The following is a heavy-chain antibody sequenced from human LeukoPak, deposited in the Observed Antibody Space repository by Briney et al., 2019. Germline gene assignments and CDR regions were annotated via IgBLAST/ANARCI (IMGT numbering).Heavy chain of an antibody. CDR1: GYTFSNYH. CDR3: ARSGYSGYDYNWFDP. V-gene: IGHV1-69*02. Sequence: ASVKVSCKASGYTFSNYHISWVRQAPGQGLEWMGRIIPILGIANYAQKFQGRVTITADKSTSTAYMELSSLRSEDTAVYYCARSGYSGYDYNWFDPWGQGTLVTVSS. J-gene: IGHJ5*02. CDR2: IIPILGIA. D-gene: IGHD5-12*01.